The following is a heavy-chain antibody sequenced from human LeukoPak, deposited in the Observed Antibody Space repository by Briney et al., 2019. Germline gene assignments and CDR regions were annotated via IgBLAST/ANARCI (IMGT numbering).Heavy chain of an antibody. J-gene: IGHJ4*02. V-gene: IGHV3-53*01. D-gene: IGHD6-19*01. CDR1: GVTVSSNY. CDR2: IYSGGST. Sequence: GGSLRLSCAASGVTVSSNYMSWVRKAPGKGLEWGSVIYSGGSTYYADSVKGRFTISRDNSKNTLYLQMSSLRAEDTAVYYCARERFRSGWYDYWGQGTLVTVSS. CDR3: ARERFRSGWYDY.